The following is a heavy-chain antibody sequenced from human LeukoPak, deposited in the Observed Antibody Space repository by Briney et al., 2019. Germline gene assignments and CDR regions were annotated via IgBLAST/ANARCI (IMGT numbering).Heavy chain of an antibody. D-gene: IGHD1-26*01. CDR2: IYYSGST. J-gene: IGHJ4*02. CDR3: ARREAGRPVDY. Sequence: SETLSLTCTVSGGSISSSSYYWGWIRQLPGKGLEWIGSIYYSGSTYYNPSLKSRVTISVDTSKNQFSLKLSSVTAADTAVYYCARREAGRPVDYWGQGTLVTVSS. V-gene: IGHV4-39*01. CDR1: GGSISSSSYY.